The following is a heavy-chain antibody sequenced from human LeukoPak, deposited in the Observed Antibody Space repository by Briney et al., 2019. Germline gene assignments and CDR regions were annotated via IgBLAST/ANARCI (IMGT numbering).Heavy chain of an antibody. CDR2: ISSSSSYI. D-gene: IGHD2-2*01. J-gene: IGHJ6*03. CDR1: GFTFRKYA. Sequence: PGGSLRLSCAASGFTFRKYAMSWVRQVPEKGLEWVSSISSSSSYIYYADSVKGRFTISRDNAKNSLYLQMNSLRAEDTAVYYCARDALGYCSSTSCFNYYYYYMDVWGKGTTVTVSS. CDR3: ARDALGYCSSTSCFNYYYYYMDV. V-gene: IGHV3-21*01.